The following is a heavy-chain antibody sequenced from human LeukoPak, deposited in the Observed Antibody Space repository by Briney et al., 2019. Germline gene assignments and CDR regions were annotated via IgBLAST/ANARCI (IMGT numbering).Heavy chain of an antibody. CDR2: ISSSSSAK. CDR1: GFTFSNHS. D-gene: IGHD3-3*01. Sequence: GGSLRLSCAASGFTFSNHSRNWVRQAPGKGLEWVSYISSSSSAKYYAGSVKGRFTISRDDARNSLYLQMNSLRVEDTAIYYCARLSGSRLPGYWGQGALVTVSS. V-gene: IGHV3-48*01. CDR3: ARLSGSRLPGY. J-gene: IGHJ4*02.